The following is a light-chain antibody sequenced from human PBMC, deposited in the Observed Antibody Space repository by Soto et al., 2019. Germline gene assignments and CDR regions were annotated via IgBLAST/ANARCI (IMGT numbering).Light chain of an antibody. CDR1: QSVSSSY. CDR2: GAS. CDR3: QQSFSPPQT. V-gene: IGKV3-20*01. Sequence: EIVLTQSPGTLSLSPGERATLSCRASQSVSSSYLAWYQQKPGQAPRLLIYGASSRATGIPDRFSGSGSGTDFTLTISRLEPEDFATYYCQQSFSPPQTFGQGTRVEV. J-gene: IGKJ1*01.